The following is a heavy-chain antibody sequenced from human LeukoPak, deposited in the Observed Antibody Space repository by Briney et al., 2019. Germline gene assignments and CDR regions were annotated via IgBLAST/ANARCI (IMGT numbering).Heavy chain of an antibody. CDR2: ISSSSSYI. V-gene: IGHV3-21*01. D-gene: IGHD5-12*01. CDR3: ARDKVATLDYCYYGMDV. J-gene: IGHJ6*02. CDR1: GFTFSSYS. Sequence: AGGSLRLSCAASGFTFSSYSMNWVRQAPGKGLEWVSSISSSSSYIYYADSVKGRFTISRDNAKNSLHLQMNSLRAEDTAVYYCARDKVATLDYCYYGMDVWGQGTTVSVSS.